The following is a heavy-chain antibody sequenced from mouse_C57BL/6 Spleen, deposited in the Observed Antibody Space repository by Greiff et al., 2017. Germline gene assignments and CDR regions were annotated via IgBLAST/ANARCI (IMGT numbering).Heavy chain of an antibody. V-gene: IGHV1-15*01. CDR3: TRWGLPHWYFDV. J-gene: IGHJ1*03. CDR2: IDPETGGT. Sequence: QVQLKESGAELVRPGASVTLSCKASGYTFTDYEMHWVKQTPVHGLEWIGAIDPETGGTAYNQKFKGKAILTADKSSSTAYTELRSLTSEDSAVYYCTRWGLPHWYFDVWGTGATGTVSS. CDR1: GYTFTDYE. D-gene: IGHD2-1*01.